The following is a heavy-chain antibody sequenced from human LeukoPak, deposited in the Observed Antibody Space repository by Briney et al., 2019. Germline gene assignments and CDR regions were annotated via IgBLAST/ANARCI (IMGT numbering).Heavy chain of an antibody. V-gene: IGHV4-34*01. Sequence: SETLSLTCAVYIDSFSNYHWNWIRQTPAKGMEWIGEVNESGGTNISPSLRSRVILSVDTSKNQFSLKLISVTVADTAIYYCTRGQGATVPQVGKNWFDPWGQGTLVTVSS. D-gene: IGHD1-26*01. CDR2: VNESGGT. CDR1: IDSFSNYH. CDR3: TRGQGATVPQVGKNWFDP. J-gene: IGHJ5*02.